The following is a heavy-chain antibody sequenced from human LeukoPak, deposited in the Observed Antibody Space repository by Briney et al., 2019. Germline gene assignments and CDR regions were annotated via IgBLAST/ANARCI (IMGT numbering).Heavy chain of an antibody. CDR2: ISGSGGST. J-gene: IGHJ3*02. Sequence: PGGSLRLSCAASGFTFSSYAMSWVRQAPGKGLEWVSAISGSGGSTYYADSVKGRFTISRDNSKNTLYLQMNSLRAEDTAVYYCAKEYCSSTSCYRSGGDAFDIWGQGTMVTVPS. V-gene: IGHV3-23*01. D-gene: IGHD2-2*01. CDR3: AKEYCSSTSCYRSGGDAFDI. CDR1: GFTFSSYA.